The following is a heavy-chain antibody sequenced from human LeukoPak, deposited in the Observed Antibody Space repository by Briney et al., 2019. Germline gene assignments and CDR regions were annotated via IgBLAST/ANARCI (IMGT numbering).Heavy chain of an antibody. D-gene: IGHD3-10*01. Sequence: SQTLSLTCTVSGGSISSGDYYWSLIRQPPGKGLEWIGYIYYSGSTYYNLSLKSRVTISVDTSKNQFSLKLSSVTAADTAVYYCARQAAEPELFGEFPYWFDPWGQGTLVTVSS. CDR2: IYYSGST. J-gene: IGHJ5*02. V-gene: IGHV4-30-4*08. CDR3: ARQAAEPELFGEFPYWFDP. CDR1: GGSISSGDYY.